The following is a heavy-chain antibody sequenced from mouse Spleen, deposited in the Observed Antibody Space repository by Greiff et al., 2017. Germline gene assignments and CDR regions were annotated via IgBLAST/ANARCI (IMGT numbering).Heavy chain of an antibody. CDR1: GYTFTSYW. CDR3: ARPNWD. Sequence: VQLQQSGAELVMPGASVKLSCKASGYTFTSYWMHWVKQRPGQGLEWIGEIDPSDSYTNYNQKFKGKATLTVDKSSSTAYMQLSSLTSEDSAVYYCARPNWDWGQGTTLTVSS. CDR2: IDPSDSYT. J-gene: IGHJ2*01. V-gene: IGHV1-69*01. D-gene: IGHD4-1*01.